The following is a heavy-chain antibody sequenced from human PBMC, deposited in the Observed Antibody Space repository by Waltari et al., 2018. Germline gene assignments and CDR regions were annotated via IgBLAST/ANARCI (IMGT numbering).Heavy chain of an antibody. Sequence: EVQLVESGGGLVQPGRSLRLSCAASGFTFDDYAMHWVRQAPGKGLEWVSGISWNSGSIGYADSVKGRFTISRDNAKNSLYLQMNSLRAEDTALYYCAKEGYSGYAFDYWGQGTLVTVSS. V-gene: IGHV3-9*01. CDR2: ISWNSGSI. CDR3: AKEGYSGYAFDY. D-gene: IGHD5-12*01. CDR1: GFTFDDYA. J-gene: IGHJ4*02.